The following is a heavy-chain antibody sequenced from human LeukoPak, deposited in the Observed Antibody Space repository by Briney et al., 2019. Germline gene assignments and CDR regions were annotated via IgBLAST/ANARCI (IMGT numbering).Heavy chain of an antibody. CDR1: GGSTSNYF. J-gene: IGHJ4*02. CDR3: ALDPEGHGYYFDY. V-gene: IGHV4-4*07. CDR2: IHTSGST. Sequence: PSETLSLTCTVSGGSTSNYFCTWLRQSAGKGLEWIGRIHTSGSTNYNPSLKSRVSMSVDTSKNQFSLKLSSVTAADTAVYYCALDPEGHGYYFDYWGQGALVTVSS. D-gene: IGHD3-3*01.